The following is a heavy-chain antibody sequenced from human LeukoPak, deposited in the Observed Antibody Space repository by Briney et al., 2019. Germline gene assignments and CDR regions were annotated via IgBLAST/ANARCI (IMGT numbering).Heavy chain of an antibody. J-gene: IGHJ6*02. CDR3: ARDLEVARAAAGLYYYYYGMDV. V-gene: IGHV3-30*19. CDR2: ISYDGSNK. Sequence: GGSLRLSCAASGFTFSAHGMHWVRQAPGKGLEWVTVISYDGSNKYYADSVKGRFTISRDNSKNTLYLQMNSLRAEDTAVYYCARDLEVARAAAGLYYYYYGMDVWGQGTTVTVSS. D-gene: IGHD6-25*01. CDR1: GFTFSAHG.